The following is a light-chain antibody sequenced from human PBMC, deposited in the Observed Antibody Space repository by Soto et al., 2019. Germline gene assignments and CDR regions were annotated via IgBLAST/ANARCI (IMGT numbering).Light chain of an antibody. Sequence: VLTQYKGTLSLSPGKRATLSCRASQSISSSYLAWYQQRPGQAPRLLIYGASSRATGIPDRFSGSGSGTDFTLTISRLEPEDFAVYYCQQYGSSPGTFGQVSNVDI. CDR1: QSISSSY. CDR2: GAS. J-gene: IGKJ1*01. CDR3: QQYGSSPGT. V-gene: IGKV3-20*01.